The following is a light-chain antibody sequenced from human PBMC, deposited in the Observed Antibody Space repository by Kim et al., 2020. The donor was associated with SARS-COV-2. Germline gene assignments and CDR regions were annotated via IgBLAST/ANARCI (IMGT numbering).Light chain of an antibody. J-gene: IGKJ2*01. V-gene: IGKV1-39*01. CDR2: GAS. CDR1: QTINKY. Sequence: ASVEDRTTITWRDRQTINKYLWWYQQKPGAAPKLLIYGASNLQSGVPSRFSGSGSGTDFTLTISGLQREDFATYYCQQSYTTPYTFGQGTKVDIK. CDR3: QQSYTTPYT.